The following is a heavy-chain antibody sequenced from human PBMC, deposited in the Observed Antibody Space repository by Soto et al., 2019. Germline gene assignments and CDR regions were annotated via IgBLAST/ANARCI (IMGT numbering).Heavy chain of an antibody. V-gene: IGHV3-13*05. Sequence: EVQLVESGGGLVQPGGSLRLSCAASGFTFRNYDMHWVRHGTGKGLEWVSGISAAGGPDYADSLEGRFTISRENAQNSFFLQMNSLRVGDTAVYYCARTDRDFYGLDVWGQGTTVIVSS. CDR3: ARTDRDFYGLDV. J-gene: IGHJ6*02. CDR1: GFTFRNYD. CDR2: ISAAGGP.